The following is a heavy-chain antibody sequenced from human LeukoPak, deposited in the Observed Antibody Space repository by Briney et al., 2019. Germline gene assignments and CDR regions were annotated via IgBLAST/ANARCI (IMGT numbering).Heavy chain of an antibody. D-gene: IGHD4-11*01. CDR1: GYTFTSYV. V-gene: IGHV1-18*01. CDR3: ARSANTVTTYNWFDP. J-gene: IGHJ5*02. CDR2: ISAYNGNT. Sequence: ASVKVSCKASGYTFTSYVISWVRQAPGHGLEWMGWISAYNGNTNYAQKLQGRVTMTTDTSTSTAYMELRSLRSDDTAVYYCARSANTVTTYNWFDPWGQGTLVTVSS.